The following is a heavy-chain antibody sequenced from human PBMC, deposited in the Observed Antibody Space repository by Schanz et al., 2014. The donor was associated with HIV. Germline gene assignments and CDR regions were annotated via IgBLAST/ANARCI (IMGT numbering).Heavy chain of an antibody. J-gene: IGHJ4*02. CDR3: ARRQWVAPDY. V-gene: IGHV3-30*03. CDR2: ISYDGSNK. CDR1: GFTFSSNG. Sequence: VQLLESGGGLVQPGGSLRLSCSASGFTFSSNGMHWVRQAPGKGLEWVAIISYDGSNKDYADSVKGRFTISRDKSKSTLYLQMNSLRAEDTAVYYCARRQWVAPDYWGQGTLVTVSS. D-gene: IGHD6-19*01.